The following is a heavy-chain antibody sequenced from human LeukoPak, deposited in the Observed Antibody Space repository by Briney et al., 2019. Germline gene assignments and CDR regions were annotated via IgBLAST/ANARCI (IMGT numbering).Heavy chain of an antibody. D-gene: IGHD3-22*01. J-gene: IGHJ5*02. CDR2: INPSGGST. CDR1: GYTFTSYY. CDR3: AREGGYYDSSGYYH. V-gene: IGHV1-46*01. Sequence: GESLKISCKGSGYTFTSYYMHWVRQAPGQGLEWMGIINPSGGSTSYAQKFQGRVTMTRDTSTSTVYMELSSLRSGDTAVYYCAREGGYYDSSGYYHWGQGTLVTVSS.